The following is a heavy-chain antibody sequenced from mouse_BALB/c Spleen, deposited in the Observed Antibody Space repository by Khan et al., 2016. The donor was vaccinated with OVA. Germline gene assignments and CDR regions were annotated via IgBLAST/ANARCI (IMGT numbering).Heavy chain of an antibody. V-gene: IGHV2-6-1*01. D-gene: IGHD2-10*01. Sequence: TDGSTTYNSALKSRLTISKDNSKSQVFLKMNSLQTDDTAMYFCARQPYYHYNIMDYWGQGTSVTVSS. J-gene: IGHJ4*01. CDR3: ARQPYYHYNIMDY. CDR2: TDGST.